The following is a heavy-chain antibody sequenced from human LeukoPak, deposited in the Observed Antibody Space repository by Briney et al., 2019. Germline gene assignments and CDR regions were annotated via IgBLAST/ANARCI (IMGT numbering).Heavy chain of an antibody. Sequence: ASLKASCKASGYTFRSYGISWVRKAPGEGVEWIGWISVYNGNTNHAQKLQGRVTMTTDTATNTAYMELRSLRSDDTAVYYCARDGPYYDSSGYYHPHFDYWGQGTLVTVSS. CDR1: GYTFRSYG. D-gene: IGHD3-22*01. J-gene: IGHJ4*02. CDR3: ARDGPYYDSSGYYHPHFDY. V-gene: IGHV1-18*01. CDR2: ISVYNGNT.